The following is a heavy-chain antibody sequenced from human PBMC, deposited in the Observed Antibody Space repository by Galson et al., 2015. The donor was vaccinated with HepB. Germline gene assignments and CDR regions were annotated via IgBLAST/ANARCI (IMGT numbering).Heavy chain of an antibody. CDR1: GNTLSRHG. CDR3: ARYYGNYRAFDY. D-gene: IGHD4-11*01. J-gene: IGHJ4*02. Sequence: SLRLSWAAAGNTLSRHGMHWVRQAPGKGVEGVGPLWYDGRKDYYGDPVEGRFSVSRENFNNILYLQMNSLRAEDTAVYYCARYYGNYRAFDYWGQGTLVTVSS. V-gene: IGHV3-33*04. CDR2: LWYDGRKD.